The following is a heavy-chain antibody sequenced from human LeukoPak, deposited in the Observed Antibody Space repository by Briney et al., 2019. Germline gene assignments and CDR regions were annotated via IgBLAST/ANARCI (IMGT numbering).Heavy chain of an antibody. J-gene: IGHJ6*02. Sequence: VASVKVSCRASGGTFSSYAISWVRQAPGQGLEWMGGIIPIFGTANYAQKFQGRVTITADESTSTAYMELSSLRSEDTAVYYCATNQKSATTQGDYYYYYYGMDVWGQGTTVTVSS. CDR1: GGTFSSYA. D-gene: IGHD5-24*01. V-gene: IGHV1-69*13. CDR3: ATNQKSATTQGDYYYYYYGMDV. CDR2: IIPIFGTA.